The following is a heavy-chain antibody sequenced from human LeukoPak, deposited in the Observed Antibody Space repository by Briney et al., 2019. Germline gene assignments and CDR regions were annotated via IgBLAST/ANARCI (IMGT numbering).Heavy chain of an antibody. J-gene: IGHJ4*02. CDR3: AKDFRDIAVAGRVDY. Sequence: PGRSLRLSCAASGFTFSSYAMSWVRQAPGKGLEWVSAISGSGGSTYYADSVKGRFTISRDNSKNTLYLQMNSLRAEDTAVYYCAKDFRDIAVAGRVDYWGQGTLVTVSS. D-gene: IGHD6-19*01. CDR2: ISGSGGST. CDR1: GFTFSSYA. V-gene: IGHV3-23*01.